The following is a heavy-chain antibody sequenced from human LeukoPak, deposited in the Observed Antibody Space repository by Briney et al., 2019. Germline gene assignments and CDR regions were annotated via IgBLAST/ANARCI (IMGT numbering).Heavy chain of an antibody. D-gene: IGHD3-22*01. CDR1: GASISSYY. J-gene: IGHJ4*02. V-gene: IGHV4-59*01. CDR2: IYYSGSI. Sequence: KPSETLSLICTVSGASISSYYWSWIRQPPGKGLEWIGDIYYSGSIKYNPSLKSRVTMSVDTSMNQFSLKLSSVTAADTAIYYCARENPSGYYNRPIDYWGQGTLVTVSS. CDR3: ARENPSGYYNRPIDY.